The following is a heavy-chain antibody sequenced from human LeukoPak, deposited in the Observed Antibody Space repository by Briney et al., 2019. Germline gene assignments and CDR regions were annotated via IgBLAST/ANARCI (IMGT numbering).Heavy chain of an antibody. CDR2: ISGSGGST. D-gene: IGHD3-10*01. Sequence: GSLRLSCAASGFTFSSYAMSWVRQAPGKGLEWVSAISGSGGSTYYADSVKGRFTISRDNSKNTLYLQMNSQRAEDTAVYYCAKTVTGSGSYYFDYWGQGTLVTVSS. CDR1: GFTFSSYA. J-gene: IGHJ4*02. V-gene: IGHV3-23*01. CDR3: AKTVTGSGSYYFDY.